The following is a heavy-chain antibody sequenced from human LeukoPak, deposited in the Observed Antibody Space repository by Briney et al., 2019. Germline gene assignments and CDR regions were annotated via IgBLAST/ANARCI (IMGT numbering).Heavy chain of an antibody. J-gene: IGHJ4*02. V-gene: IGHV4-39*01. D-gene: IGHD6-19*01. CDR3: ARAEGYSSGWYDFDY. CDR1: GGSISSSSCY. Sequence: PSETLSLTCIVSGGSISSSSCYWAWIRQPPGKGLEWMGSIYDSGSTYFNPSLKSRVTISVDTSRNQFSLNLSSVTAADTAVYFCARAEGYSSGWYDFDYWGQGTLVTVSS. CDR2: IYDSGST.